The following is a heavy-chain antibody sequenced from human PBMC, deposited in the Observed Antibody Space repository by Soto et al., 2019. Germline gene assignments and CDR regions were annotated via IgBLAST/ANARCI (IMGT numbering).Heavy chain of an antibody. CDR2: ISGGGDTT. V-gene: IGHV3-23*01. CDR1: GFTFNNYA. D-gene: IGHD3-10*01. CDR3: AKGRGGSGSLTSRLDF. Sequence: VQLLESGGGLVQPGGSLRLSCAASGFTFNNYAMTWVRQAPGKGLEWVSAISGGGDTTSYADSVKGRFTVSRDGSKDTLYMHMSSLRAEDTALYYCAKGRGGSGSLTSRLDFWGQGTLAIVSS. J-gene: IGHJ4*02.